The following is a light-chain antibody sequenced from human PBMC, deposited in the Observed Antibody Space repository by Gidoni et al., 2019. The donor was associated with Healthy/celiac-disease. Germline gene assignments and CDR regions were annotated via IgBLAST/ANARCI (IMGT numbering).Light chain of an antibody. CDR3: QQSYSTQCT. Sequence: DLQMTQSPSSLSASVGDRVTITCPASQSISSYLKWYQQKPGKDPKLLIYAASSLQSGVPSRFSGSGSGKDFTLTISSLQPEDFATYYCQQSYSTQCTFGQGTKLEIK. CDR2: AAS. V-gene: IGKV1-39*01. J-gene: IGKJ2*02. CDR1: QSISSY.